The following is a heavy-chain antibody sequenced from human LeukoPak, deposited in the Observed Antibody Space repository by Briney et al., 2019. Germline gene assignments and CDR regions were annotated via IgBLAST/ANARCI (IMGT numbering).Heavy chain of an antibody. Sequence: PGGSLRLSCAASGFTLRSYWMSWVRQAPGKGLEWVANIKQDGSEKYYVDSVKGRFTISRDNAKNSLYLQMNSLRAEDTATYYCARDTWGDDYWGQGTLVTVSS. CDR2: IKQDGSEK. V-gene: IGHV3-7*01. CDR1: GFTLRSYW. D-gene: IGHD3-16*01. J-gene: IGHJ4*02. CDR3: ARDTWGDDY.